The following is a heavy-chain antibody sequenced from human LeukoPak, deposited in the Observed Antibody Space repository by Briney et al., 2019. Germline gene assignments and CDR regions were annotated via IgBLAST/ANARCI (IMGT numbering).Heavy chain of an antibody. CDR2: IKQGGNDN. CDR1: GFTFDSYC. Sequence: GGSLRLSCAASGFTFDSYCMSWVRQAPGKGLEWVANIKQGGNDNYYVYSVSGRFTIYRYSAENSLYLQMNSLRAEDTAVYYCTRDPLTQNDYWGQGTLVSVRS. V-gene: IGHV3-7*01. D-gene: IGHD3-16*02. CDR3: TRDPLTQNDY. J-gene: IGHJ4*02.